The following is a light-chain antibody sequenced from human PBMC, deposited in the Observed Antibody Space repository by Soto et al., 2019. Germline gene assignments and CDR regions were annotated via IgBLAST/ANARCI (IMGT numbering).Light chain of an antibody. CDR3: QQYNSYWT. CDR1: QSISSW. V-gene: IGKV1-5*03. CDR2: KAS. Sequence: DIQMTQSPSTLSASVGDRVTITCRASQSISSWLAWYQQKPGKAPKLLIYKASSLESGVPSRFSGCGSGKEFTLIISSLQADDFATYYCQQYNSYWTFGQGTKVEIK. J-gene: IGKJ1*01.